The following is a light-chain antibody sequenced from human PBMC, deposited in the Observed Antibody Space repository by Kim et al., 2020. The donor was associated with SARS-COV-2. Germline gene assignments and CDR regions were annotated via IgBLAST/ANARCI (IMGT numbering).Light chain of an antibody. Sequence: DIQMTQSPSTLSASVGDRVTITFRASQSISIWLAWYEQKLGKAPKLLIYKASILESGVPSRFSGSGSGTEFSLTISSLQPDDFATYYCQQYKTEPWTFGQGTKVDIK. CDR3: QQYKTEPWT. CDR2: KAS. J-gene: IGKJ1*01. V-gene: IGKV1-5*03. CDR1: QSISIW.